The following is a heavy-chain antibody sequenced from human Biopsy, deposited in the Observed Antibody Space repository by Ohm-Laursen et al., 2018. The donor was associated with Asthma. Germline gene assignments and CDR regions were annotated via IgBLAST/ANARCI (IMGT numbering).Heavy chain of an antibody. CDR1: GFAVSRDY. J-gene: IGHJ4*02. CDR3: ARGDSSNWSHYYFDY. Sequence: GSLRLSCAALGFAVSRDYMFWVRQAPGKGLEWVSVIYSGGTSHTADSVRGRFTISRDYSKNTLYLQMHSLRAEDTAVYYCARGDSSNWSHYYFDYWGQGILVTVSS. V-gene: IGHV3-53*01. D-gene: IGHD3-22*01. CDR2: IYSGGTS.